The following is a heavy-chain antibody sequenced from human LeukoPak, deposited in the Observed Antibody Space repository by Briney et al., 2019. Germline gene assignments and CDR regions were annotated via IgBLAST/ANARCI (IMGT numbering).Heavy chain of an antibody. CDR3: ARAPVLYHFDF. Sequence: SETLSLTCTVSGGSISTYYWSWIRQPPGKGLEWIGYIYDSGSTSYDPSLKSRVTISVDTSKNQFSLKLTSVTAADSAVYYCARAPVLYHFDFWGQGTLVTVSS. V-gene: IGHV4-59*01. J-gene: IGHJ4*02. D-gene: IGHD2/OR15-2a*01. CDR2: IYDSGST. CDR1: GGSISTYY.